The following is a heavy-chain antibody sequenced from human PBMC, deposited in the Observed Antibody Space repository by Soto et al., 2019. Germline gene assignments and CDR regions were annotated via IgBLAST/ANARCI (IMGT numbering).Heavy chain of an antibody. CDR2: MNPNSGNT. J-gene: IGHJ4*02. CDR3: ARPTGKWELRRYYFDY. D-gene: IGHD1-26*01. Sequence: GASVKVSCKASGYTFTSYDINWVRQATGQGLEWMGWMNPNSGNTGYAQKFQGRVTMTRNTSISTAYMELSSLRSEDTAVYYCARPTGKWELRRYYFDYWGQGTLVTVSS. V-gene: IGHV1-8*01. CDR1: GYTFTSYD.